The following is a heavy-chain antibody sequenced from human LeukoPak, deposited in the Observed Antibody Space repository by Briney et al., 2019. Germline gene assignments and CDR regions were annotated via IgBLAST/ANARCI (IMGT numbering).Heavy chain of an antibody. D-gene: IGHD6-13*01. V-gene: IGHV3-49*03. CDR2: IRSKAYGGTT. CDR1: GFTFGDYA. CDR3: TRDQGLGYSSSWLAFDI. Sequence: GRSLRLSCTASGFTFGDYAMSWFRQAPGKGLEWVGFIRSKAYGGTTEYAASVKGRFTISRDDSKSIAYLQMNSLKTEDTAVYYCTRDQGLGYSSSWLAFDIWGQGTMVTVSS. J-gene: IGHJ3*02.